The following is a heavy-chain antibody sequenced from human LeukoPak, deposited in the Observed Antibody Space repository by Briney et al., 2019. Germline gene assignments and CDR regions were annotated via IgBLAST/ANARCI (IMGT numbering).Heavy chain of an antibody. CDR2: IYYSGDT. CDR3: ARHLRYSSGWYDY. V-gene: IGHV4-59*08. D-gene: IGHD6-19*01. J-gene: IGHJ4*02. Sequence: SETLSLTCTVSGGSISSYYWTWIRQPPGKGLECMGYIYYSGDTNYNPSLKSRVTISVDTSKNQFSLKLSSVTAADTAVYYCARHLRYSSGWYDYWGQGTLVTVSS. CDR1: GGSISSYY.